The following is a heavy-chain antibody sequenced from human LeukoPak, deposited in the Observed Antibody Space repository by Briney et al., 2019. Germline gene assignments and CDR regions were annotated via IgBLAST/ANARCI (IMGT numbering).Heavy chain of an antibody. CDR2: INHSGST. J-gene: IGHJ4*02. Sequence: SETLSLTCAVSGYSISSGYYRGWIRQPPGKGLERIGSINHSGSTYYNPSLKSRVTISIDTSKNQFSLNLSSVTAADTAVYYCSRGGNFAFWGQGTLVTVSS. V-gene: IGHV4-38-2*01. CDR3: SRGGNFAF. CDR1: GYSISSGYY.